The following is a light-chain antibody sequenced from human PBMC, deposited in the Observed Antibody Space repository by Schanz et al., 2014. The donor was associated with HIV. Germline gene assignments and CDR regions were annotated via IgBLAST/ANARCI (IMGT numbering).Light chain of an antibody. CDR2: EVS. Sequence: QSALTQPPSASGSPGQSVTISCTGTSSDIGGYKYVSWYQQYPGKAPKLVIYEVSKRPSGVPDRFSGSKSGNTASLTISGLQADDEADYYCYSFAGTTGTPYVFGTGTKLTVL. CDR1: SSDIGGYKY. J-gene: IGLJ1*01. CDR3: YSFAGTTGTPYV. V-gene: IGLV2-8*01.